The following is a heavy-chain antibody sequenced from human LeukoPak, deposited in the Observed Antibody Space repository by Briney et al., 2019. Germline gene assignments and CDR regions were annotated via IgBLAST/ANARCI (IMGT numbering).Heavy chain of an antibody. CDR3: MRDSQGSGMYSVVY. V-gene: IGHV3-7*05. D-gene: IGHD3-10*01. CDR2: IKHDGSEK. Sequence: PGGSLRLSCAASGFTLSIYGMSWVRQAPGKGLEWVANIKHDGSEKYYVDSVKGRFTISRDNAKNSLFLQMNSLRAEDTAVYYCMRDSQGSGMYSVVYWGQGTPVTVSS. J-gene: IGHJ4*02. CDR1: GFTLSIYG.